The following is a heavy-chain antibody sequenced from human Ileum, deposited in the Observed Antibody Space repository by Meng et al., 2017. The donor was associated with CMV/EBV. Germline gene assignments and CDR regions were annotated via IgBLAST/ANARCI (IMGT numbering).Heavy chain of an antibody. V-gene: IGHV3-30*02. J-gene: IGHJ4*02. CDR2: IRYDGSIQ. Sequence: GGSLRLSCTPSGFTFSPYAMHWVRQPPGKGLEWVAFIRYDGSIQNYADSVKGRFTISRDNSKNTLYLQMNSLRTEDTAVYYCVRDNHYDFWSGYGGWGQGTLVTVSS. CDR1: GFTFSPYA. CDR3: VRDNHYDFWSGYGG. D-gene: IGHD3-3*01.